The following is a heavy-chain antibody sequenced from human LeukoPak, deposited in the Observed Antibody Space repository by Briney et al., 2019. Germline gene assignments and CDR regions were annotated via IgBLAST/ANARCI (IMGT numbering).Heavy chain of an antibody. V-gene: IGHV3-23*01. D-gene: IGHD1-26*01. J-gene: IGHJ4*02. CDR1: GFTFSSYA. CDR3: AKGIVGATRKINFFDY. CDR2: ISGSGGST. Sequence: PGGSLRLSCAASGFTFSSYAMSWVRQAPGKGLEWVSAISGSGGSTYYAYSVKGRFTISRDNSKNTLYLQMNSLRAEDTAVYYCAKGIVGATRKINFFDYWGQGTLVTVSS.